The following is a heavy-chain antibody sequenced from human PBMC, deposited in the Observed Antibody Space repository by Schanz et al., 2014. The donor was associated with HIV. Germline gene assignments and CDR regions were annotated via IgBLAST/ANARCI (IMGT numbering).Heavy chain of an antibody. J-gene: IGHJ4*02. CDR2: ISSSGSST. V-gene: IGHV3-NL1*01. CDR1: GFTFSSSG. Sequence: QVQLVESGGGVVQPGRSLRLSCTASGFTFSSSGMHWVRQAPGKGLEWVSAISSSGSSTYYADSVKGRLTISRDNSKNTLYLQMNSLRGEDTAVYYCATAAVTDYSDNWGQGTLVTVSS. D-gene: IGHD4-17*01. CDR3: ATAAVTDYSDN.